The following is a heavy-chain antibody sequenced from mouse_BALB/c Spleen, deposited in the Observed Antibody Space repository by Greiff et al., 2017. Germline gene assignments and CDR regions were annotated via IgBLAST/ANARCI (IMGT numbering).Heavy chain of an antibody. Sequence: EVKLVESGGGLVQPGGSLRLSCATSGFTFTDYYMSWVRQPPGKALEWLGFIRNKANGYSTAYSASVKGRFTISRDNSQSILYLQMNTLRAEDSATYYWARDIAGWDYWGQGTTLTVSS. J-gene: IGHJ2*01. D-gene: IGHD2-2*01. V-gene: IGHV7-3*02. CDR2: IRNKANGYST. CDR3: ARDIAGWDY. CDR1: GFTFTDYY.